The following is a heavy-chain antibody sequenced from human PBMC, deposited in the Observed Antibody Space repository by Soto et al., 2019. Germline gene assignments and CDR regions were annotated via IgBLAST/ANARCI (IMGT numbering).Heavy chain of an antibody. CDR2: ISSSSSTI. Sequence: GGSLRLSCAASGFTFSSYSMNWVRQAPGKGLEWVSYISSSSSTIYYADSVKGRFTISRDNAKNSLYLQMNSLRSEDTAVYYCARDTLPAIYYYDSSGLIDYWGQGTLVTVSS. V-gene: IGHV3-48*01. J-gene: IGHJ4*02. CDR1: GFTFSSYS. CDR3: ARDTLPAIYYYDSSGLIDY. D-gene: IGHD3-22*01.